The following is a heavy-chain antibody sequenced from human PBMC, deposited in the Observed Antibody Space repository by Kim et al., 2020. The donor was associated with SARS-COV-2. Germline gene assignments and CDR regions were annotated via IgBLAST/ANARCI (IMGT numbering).Heavy chain of an antibody. CDR1: GYTFTSYA. Sequence: ASVKVSCKASGYTFTSYAMHWVRQAPGQRLEWMGWINAGNGNTKYSQKFQGRVTITRDTSASTAYMELSSLRSEDTAVYYCARAYLWFGESTGDFDYWGQGTLVTVSS. CDR2: INAGNGNT. D-gene: IGHD3-10*01. V-gene: IGHV1-3*01. CDR3: ARAYLWFGESTGDFDY. J-gene: IGHJ4*02.